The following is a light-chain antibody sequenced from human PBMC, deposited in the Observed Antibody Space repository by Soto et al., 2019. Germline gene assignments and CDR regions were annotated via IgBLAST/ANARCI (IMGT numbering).Light chain of an antibody. CDR3: SSYTSSSTPVV. V-gene: IGLV2-14*01. J-gene: IGLJ2*01. CDR2: DVS. CDR1: RSDVGGYNY. Sequence: QSALTQPVSVSGSPGQSITISCTGTRSDVGGYNYVSWYQQHPGKAPKLMIYDVSDRPSGVSNRFSGSKSGNTASLTISGLQAEDEADYYCSSYTSSSTPVVFGGGTKLTVL.